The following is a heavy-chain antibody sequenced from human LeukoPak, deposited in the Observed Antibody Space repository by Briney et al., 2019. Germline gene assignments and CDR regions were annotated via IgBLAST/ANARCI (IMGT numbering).Heavy chain of an antibody. CDR3: ARVGYCSSTSCYHPLDY. CDR1: AFTFSSYE. Sequence: PGGSLRLSCAASAFTFSSYEMNWVRQAPGKGLEWVSYISSSGSTIYYADSVKGRFTISRDNAKNSLYLQMNSLRAEDTAVYYCARVGYCSSTSCYHPLDYWGQGTLVTVSS. J-gene: IGHJ4*02. D-gene: IGHD2-2*01. CDR2: ISSSGSTI. V-gene: IGHV3-48*03.